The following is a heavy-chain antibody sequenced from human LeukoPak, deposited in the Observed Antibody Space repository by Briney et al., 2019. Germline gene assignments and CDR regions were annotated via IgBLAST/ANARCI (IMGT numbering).Heavy chain of an antibody. CDR2: IKEGGSQK. V-gene: IGHV3-7*01. CDR3: ARGLNTSPGVDY. D-gene: IGHD3-16*01. J-gene: IGHJ4*02. CDR1: GFTFSNYW. Sequence: PGGSLRLSCAVSGFTFSNYWMNWVRQAPGKGLEWVANIKEGGSQKYYVESVKGRFTVSRDNAKNSVYLQMSSLRDEDTAVYYCARGLNTSPGVDYWGQGTLVTVSS.